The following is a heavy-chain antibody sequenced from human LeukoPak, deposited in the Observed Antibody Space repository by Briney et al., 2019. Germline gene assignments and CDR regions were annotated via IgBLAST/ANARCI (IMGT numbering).Heavy chain of an antibody. CDR1: GGSFSGYY. V-gene: IGHV4-34*01. CDR2: INHSGST. CDR3: PRRFKGRSVGYYDSSGYKGNFDY. D-gene: IGHD3-22*01. Sequence: SETLSLTCAVYGGSFSGYYWSWIRQPPGKGLEWIVGINHSGSTNYNPSLKSRVTISVDTSKNQFSLKLSSVTAADTAVYYCPRRFKGRSVGYYDSSGYKGNFDYWGQGTLVTVSS. J-gene: IGHJ4*02.